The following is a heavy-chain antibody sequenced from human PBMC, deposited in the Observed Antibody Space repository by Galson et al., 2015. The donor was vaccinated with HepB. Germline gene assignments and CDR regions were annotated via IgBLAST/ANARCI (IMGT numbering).Heavy chain of an antibody. Sequence: SLRLSCAASGFTFGDYAMSWVRQAPGKGLEWVGFIRSKAYGGTTEYAASVRGRFTISRDDSKSIAYLQMNSLKTEDTAVYYCTINYDFWSAVQVDYWGQGTLVTVSS. V-gene: IGHV3-49*04. J-gene: IGHJ4*02. D-gene: IGHD3-3*01. CDR3: TINYDFWSAVQVDY. CDR1: GFTFGDYA. CDR2: IRSKAYGGTT.